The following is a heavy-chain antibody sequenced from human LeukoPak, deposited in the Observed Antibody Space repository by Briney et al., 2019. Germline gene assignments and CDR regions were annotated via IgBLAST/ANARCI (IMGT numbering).Heavy chain of an antibody. CDR3: ARALQGLYYYYCGMDV. CDR2: INHSGST. V-gene: IGHV4-34*01. J-gene: IGHJ6*02. D-gene: IGHD4-11*01. Sequence: KSSETLSLTCAVYGGSFSGYYWSWIRQPPGKGLEWIGEINHSGSTNYNPSLKSRVTISVDTSKNQFSLKLSSVTAADTAVYYCARALQGLYYYYCGMDVWGQGTTVTVSS. CDR1: GGSFSGYY.